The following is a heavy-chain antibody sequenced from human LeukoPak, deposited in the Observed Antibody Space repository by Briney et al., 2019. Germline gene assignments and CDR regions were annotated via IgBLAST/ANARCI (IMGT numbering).Heavy chain of an antibody. CDR3: ARQITMIIVDY. CDR1: GGSISISSYY. Sequence: SETLSLTCTVSGGSISISSYYWGWIRQPPGKGLEWIGSIYYSGSTYYNPSLKSRVTISVDTSKNQFSLKLSSVTAADTAVYYCARQITMIIVDYWGQGTLVTVSS. CDR2: IYYSGST. J-gene: IGHJ4*02. V-gene: IGHV4-39*01. D-gene: IGHD3-22*01.